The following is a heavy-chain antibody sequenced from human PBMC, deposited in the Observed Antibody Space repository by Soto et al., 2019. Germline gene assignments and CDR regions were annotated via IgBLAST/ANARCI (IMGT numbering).Heavy chain of an antibody. V-gene: IGHV3-23*01. J-gene: IGHJ6*02. CDR2: ISGNGDDT. CDR1: GFTFRNFA. Sequence: QLLESGGDLVQPGGSLRLSCAASGFTFRNFAMTWVHQPPGKGLEWVSAISGNGDDTYYAVSVKGRFTVSRDSSKNTLYLQMNSLTAEDTAVYYCAKSQMSRYYYGLDVWGQGTTVAVSS. CDR3: AKSQMSRYYYGLDV. D-gene: IGHD3-16*01.